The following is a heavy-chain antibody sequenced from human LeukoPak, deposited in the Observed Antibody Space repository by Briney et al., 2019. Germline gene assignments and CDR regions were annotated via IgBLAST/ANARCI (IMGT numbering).Heavy chain of an antibody. CDR1: GFTFSSYS. D-gene: IGHD4-17*01. Sequence: GGSLRLSCAASGFTFSSYSMNWVRQAPGKGLEWVSYISSSSSTIYYADSVKGRFTNSRDNAKNSLYLQMNSLRDEDTAVYYCARVMPLNYGDYKRGAFDIWGQGKMVTVSS. V-gene: IGHV3-48*02. CDR2: ISSSSSTI. CDR3: ARVMPLNYGDYKRGAFDI. J-gene: IGHJ3*02.